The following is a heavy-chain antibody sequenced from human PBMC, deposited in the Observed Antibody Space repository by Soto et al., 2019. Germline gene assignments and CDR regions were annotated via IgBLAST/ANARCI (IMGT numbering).Heavy chain of an antibody. V-gene: IGHV1-69*06. D-gene: IGHD3-10*01. CDR2: IIPIFGTA. CDR3: ARDSIPETIHFSPEWFGRAWVYGMEV. J-gene: IGHJ6*01. CDR1: GDTFSSYA. Sequence: ASVKVSCKASGDTFSSYAISWVRQAPGQGLEWMGGIIPIFGTANYAQKCQGSVTITADKSTSTAYMELSSLGSEDTAVYYCARDSIPETIHFSPEWFGRAWVYGMEVWGQGTTVNVSS.